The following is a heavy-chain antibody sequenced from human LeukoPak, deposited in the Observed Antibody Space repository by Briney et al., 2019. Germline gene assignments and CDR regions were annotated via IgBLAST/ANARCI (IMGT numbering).Heavy chain of an antibody. CDR3: ARDAGFGELTYYFDY. V-gene: IGHV1-2*04. D-gene: IGHD3-10*01. J-gene: IGHJ4*02. Sequence: ASVKVSCKASGYTFTGYYMHWVRQAPGQGLEWMGWINPNSGGTNYAQKFQGWVTMTTDTSTSTAYMELRSLRSDDTAVYYCARDAGFGELTYYFDYWGQGTLVTVSS. CDR2: INPNSGGT. CDR1: GYTFTGYY.